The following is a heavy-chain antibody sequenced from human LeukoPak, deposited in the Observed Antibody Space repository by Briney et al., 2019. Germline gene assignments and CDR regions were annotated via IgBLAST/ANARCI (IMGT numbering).Heavy chain of an antibody. V-gene: IGHV1-2*02. CDR1: GYTFTGYF. D-gene: IGHD3-10*01. J-gene: IGHJ4*02. CDR3: AREAHGSGTYYSDY. Sequence: ASVKVSCKASGYTFTGYFIHWVRQAPGQGPEWMGWINPSSGDTYYARMFQGRVTMTRDTSITTAYMELSRLRSDDRGVYYCAREAHGSGTYYSDYWGQGALVTVSS. CDR2: INPSSGDT.